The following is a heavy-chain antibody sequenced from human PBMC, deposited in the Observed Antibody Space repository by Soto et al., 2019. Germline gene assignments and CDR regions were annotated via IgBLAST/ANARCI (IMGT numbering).Heavy chain of an antibody. Sequence: GGSLRLSCAASGFTFSSYAMSWVRQAPGKGLEWVSAISGSGGSTYYADSVKGRFTISRDNSKNTLYLQMNSLRAEDTAVYYCAKDPMITFGGVIVKNFDYWGQGTLVTVSS. CDR3: AKDPMITFGGVIVKNFDY. CDR1: GFTFSSYA. D-gene: IGHD3-16*02. CDR2: ISGSGGST. J-gene: IGHJ4*02. V-gene: IGHV3-23*01.